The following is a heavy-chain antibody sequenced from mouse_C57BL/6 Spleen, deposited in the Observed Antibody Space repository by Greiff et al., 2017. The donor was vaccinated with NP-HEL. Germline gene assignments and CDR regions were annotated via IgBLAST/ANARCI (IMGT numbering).Heavy chain of an antibody. CDR3: AKGGLRRDYFDY. D-gene: IGHD2-4*01. J-gene: IGHJ2*01. V-gene: IGHV1-53*01. CDR2: INPSNGGT. Sequence: VQLQQPGTELVKPGASVKLSCKASGYTFTSYWMHWVKQRPGQGLEWIGNINPSNGGTNYNEKFKSKATLTVDKSSSTAYVQLSSLTSEDSAVYYCAKGGLRRDYFDYWGQGTTLTVSS. CDR1: GYTFTSYW.